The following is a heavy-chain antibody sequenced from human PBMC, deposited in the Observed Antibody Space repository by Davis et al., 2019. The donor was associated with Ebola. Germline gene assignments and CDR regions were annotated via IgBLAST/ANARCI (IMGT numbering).Heavy chain of an antibody. J-gene: IGHJ4*02. Sequence: ASVKVSCKASGYTFTSYGISWVRQAPGQGLEWMGWINPNSGGTNYAQKFQGRVTMTRDTSISTAYMELSRLRSDDTAVYYCARGNIAARREARRIDYWGQGTLVTVSS. CDR2: INPNSGGT. CDR3: ARGNIAARREARRIDY. CDR1: GYTFTSYG. V-gene: IGHV1-2*02. D-gene: IGHD6-6*01.